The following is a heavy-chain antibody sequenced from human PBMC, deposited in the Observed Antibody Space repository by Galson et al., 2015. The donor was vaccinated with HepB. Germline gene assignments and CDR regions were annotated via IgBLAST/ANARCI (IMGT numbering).Heavy chain of an antibody. CDR3: ARESPGDYYGSGSYYGPYYYYGMDV. D-gene: IGHD3-10*01. Sequence: SVKVSCKASGYTFTGYYMHWVRQAPGQGLEWMGWINPNSGGTNYAQKFQGWVTMTRDTSISTAYMELSRLRSVDTAVYYCARESPGDYYGSGSYYGPYYYYGMDVWGQGTTVTVSS. J-gene: IGHJ6*02. V-gene: IGHV1-2*04. CDR2: INPNSGGT. CDR1: GYTFTGYY.